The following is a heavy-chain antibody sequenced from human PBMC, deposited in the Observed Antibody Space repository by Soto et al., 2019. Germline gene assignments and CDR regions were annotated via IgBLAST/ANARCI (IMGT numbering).Heavy chain of an antibody. CDR1: GGSISSGFYS. CDR3: ARGSDGVWNWFDP. J-gene: IGHJ5*02. CDR2: IYNNGNT. V-gene: IGHV4-30-2*01. D-gene: IGHD2-21*02. Sequence: TSETLSLTCAVSGGSISSGFYSWSWIRQPPGQGLEWIGYIYNNGNTYYNPSLMSRVTISVDRSQNHFSLKLTSVTAADTAVYYCARGSDGVWNWFDPWGQGTQVTVSS.